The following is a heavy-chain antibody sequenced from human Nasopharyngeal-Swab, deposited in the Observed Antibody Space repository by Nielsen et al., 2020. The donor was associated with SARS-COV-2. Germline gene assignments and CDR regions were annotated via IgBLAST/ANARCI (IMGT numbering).Heavy chain of an antibody. V-gene: IGHV4-59*08. CDR1: GGSISSYY. CDR2: IYYSGST. Sequence: GSLRLSCTVSGGSISSYYWSWIRQPLGKGLEWIGYIYYSGSTNYNPSLKSRVTISVDTSKNQFSLKLSSVTAADTAVYYCARHLAVAGDFDYWGQGTLVTVSS. J-gene: IGHJ4*02. CDR3: ARHLAVAGDFDY. D-gene: IGHD6-19*01.